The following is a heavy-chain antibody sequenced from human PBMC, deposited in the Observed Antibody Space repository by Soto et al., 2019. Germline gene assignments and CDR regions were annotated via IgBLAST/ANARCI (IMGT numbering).Heavy chain of an antibody. D-gene: IGHD6-19*01. V-gene: IGHV1-18*01. CDR1: GGTFSSYA. Sequence: VASVKVSCKASGGTFSSYAISWVRQAPGQGLEWMGWISPINGTTNYAQKLQGRVTMTTDTSTSTAYMELRSLRSDDTAVYYCARDYELSQEWLVLSYFDYWGQGTLVTVSS. CDR3: ARDYELSQEWLVLSYFDY. J-gene: IGHJ4*02. CDR2: ISPINGTT.